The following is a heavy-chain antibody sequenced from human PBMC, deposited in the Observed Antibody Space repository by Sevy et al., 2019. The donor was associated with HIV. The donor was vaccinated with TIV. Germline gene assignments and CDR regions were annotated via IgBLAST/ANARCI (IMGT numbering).Heavy chain of an antibody. CDR1: GFTFSSYS. J-gene: IGHJ3*02. Sequence: GGSLRLSCAASGFTFSSYSMNWVRQAPGKGLEWVSSISSSSSYIYYADSVKRRFTISRDNAKNSLYLQMNSLRAEDTAVYYCARGQELADAFDIWGQGTMVTVSS. CDR2: ISSSSSYI. V-gene: IGHV3-21*01. CDR3: ARGQELADAFDI. D-gene: IGHD6-13*01.